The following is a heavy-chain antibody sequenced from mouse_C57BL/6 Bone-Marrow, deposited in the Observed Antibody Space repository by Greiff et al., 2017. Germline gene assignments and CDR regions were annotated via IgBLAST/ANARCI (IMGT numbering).Heavy chain of an antibody. CDR3: ARKGGSSYPWYFDV. V-gene: IGHV2-2*01. Sequence: VMLVESGPGLVQPSQSLSITCTVSGFSLTSYGVHWVRQSPGKGLEWLGVIWSGGSTDYNAAFISRLSISKDNSKSQVFFKMNSLQADDTAIYYWARKGGSSYPWYFDVWGTGTTVTVSS. CDR1: GFSLTSYG. D-gene: IGHD1-1*01. J-gene: IGHJ1*03. CDR2: IWSGGST.